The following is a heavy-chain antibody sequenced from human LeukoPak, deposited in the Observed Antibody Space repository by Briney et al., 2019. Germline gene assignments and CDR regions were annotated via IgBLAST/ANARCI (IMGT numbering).Heavy chain of an antibody. CDR2: ISYDGSSK. CDR1: GFTFSSYA. J-gene: IGHJ4*02. D-gene: IGHD6-19*01. Sequence: GGSLRLSCAASGFTFSSYAMHWVRQAPGKGLEWVAVISYDGSSKYYADSVKGRFTISRDNSKNTLYLQMNSLRAEDTAVYYCARDSVVAGINYWGQGPWSPSPQ. V-gene: IGHV3-30-3*01. CDR3: ARDSVVAGINY.